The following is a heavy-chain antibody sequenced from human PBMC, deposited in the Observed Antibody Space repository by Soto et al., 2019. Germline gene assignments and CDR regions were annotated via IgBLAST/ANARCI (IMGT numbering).Heavy chain of an antibody. Sequence: ASVKVYCKTSGYTFTEYDINWVRQAPGQGLEYMGWVSPENRNAGYAPQFRGRVSMTADTSINTVYLVLTTLTYEDTAVYYCEVTPGYWGQGPMVPVSS. CDR1: GYTFTEYD. V-gene: IGHV1-8*01. D-gene: IGHD2-21*02. CDR2: VSPENRNA. CDR3: EVTPGY. J-gene: IGHJ4*02.